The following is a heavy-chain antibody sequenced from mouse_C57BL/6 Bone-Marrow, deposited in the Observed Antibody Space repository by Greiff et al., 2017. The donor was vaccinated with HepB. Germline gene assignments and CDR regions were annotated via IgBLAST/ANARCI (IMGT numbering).Heavy chain of an antibody. CDR2: IWRGGST. CDR3: AKKDWGWYFDV. V-gene: IGHV2-5*01. Sequence: VQLQQSGPGLVQPSQRLSITCTVSGFSLTSYGVHWVRQSPGKGLEWLGVIWRGGSTDYNAAFMSRLSITKDNSKSQVFFKMNSLQADDTSIYYCAKKDWGWYFDVWGTGTTVTVSS. CDR1: GFSLTSYG. D-gene: IGHD4-1*01. J-gene: IGHJ1*03.